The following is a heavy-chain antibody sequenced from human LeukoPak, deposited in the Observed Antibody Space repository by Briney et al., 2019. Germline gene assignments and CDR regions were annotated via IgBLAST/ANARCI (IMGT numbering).Heavy chain of an antibody. V-gene: IGHV4-61*03. J-gene: IGHJ5*02. CDR3: ARVESAGSWSKFDP. D-gene: IGHD6-13*01. CDR2: IYDSGTT. CDR1: GDSVSSGRFY. Sequence: SETLSLTCTVSGDSVSSGRFYWSWIRQPPGKGLEWIGYIYDSGTTNYNPSLKSRVTISVDTSKNHFSLRLSSVAAADTAVYFCARVESAGSWSKFDPWGQGTLVTVSS.